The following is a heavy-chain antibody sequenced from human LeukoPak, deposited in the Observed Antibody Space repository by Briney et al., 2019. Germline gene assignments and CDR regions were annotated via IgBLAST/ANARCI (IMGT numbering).Heavy chain of an antibody. CDR2: MNPNNGNT. Sequence: ASVKLSRKASGFTFTRYDINWVRQASGQGLEWMGWMNPNNGNTGYAQKFQGRVTMTGDTYTSTAYMDLRGLRPEDTAVYYCVRDAEGAGISVNFWFDPWGQGTLVTVSS. D-gene: IGHD1-14*01. J-gene: IGHJ5*02. CDR1: GFTFTRYD. V-gene: IGHV1-8*01. CDR3: VRDAEGAGISVNFWFDP.